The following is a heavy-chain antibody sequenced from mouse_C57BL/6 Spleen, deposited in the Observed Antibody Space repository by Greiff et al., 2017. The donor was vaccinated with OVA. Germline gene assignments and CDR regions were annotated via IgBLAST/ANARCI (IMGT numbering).Heavy chain of an antibody. CDR2: ISYDGSN. CDR3: AREMGYYGSSPYAMDY. J-gene: IGHJ4*01. V-gene: IGHV3-6*01. CDR1: GYSITSGYY. Sequence: EVKLMESGPGLVKPSQSLSPTCSVTGYSITSGYYWNWIRQFPGNKLEWMGYISYDGSNNYNPSLKNRISITRDTSKNQFFLKLNSVTTEDTATYYCAREMGYYGSSPYAMDYWGQGTSVTVSS. D-gene: IGHD1-1*01.